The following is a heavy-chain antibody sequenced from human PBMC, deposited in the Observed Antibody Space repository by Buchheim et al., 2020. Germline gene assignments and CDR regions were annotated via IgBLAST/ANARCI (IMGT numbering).Heavy chain of an antibody. CDR1: GGSFSGHY. CDR2: INQSGNT. D-gene: IGHD6-6*01. J-gene: IGHJ5*02. V-gene: IGHV4-34*01. CDR3: ATEAYSYTTSSGGAFDP. Sequence: QVQLQQWGAGLLKPSETLSLTCAVYGGSFSGHYWNWIRQPPGKGLEWIGEINQSGNTNSNPSLKSRVTISLDTSKNQFSLYLTSVTAADTAVYYCATEAYSYTTSSGGAFDPWGQGTL.